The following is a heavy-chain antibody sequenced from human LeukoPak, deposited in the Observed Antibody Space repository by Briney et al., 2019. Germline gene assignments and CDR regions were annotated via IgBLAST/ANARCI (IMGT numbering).Heavy chain of an antibody. CDR1: GFTFSNYE. Sequence: GGSLRLSCAASGFTFSNYEMNWARQAPGKGLEWVSVISGSGKTIHYAVSVKGRFTISRDNAKKSLYLQMNSLRAEDTAVYYCARDSVAGSQDAFDIWGQGTMVTVSS. D-gene: IGHD6-19*01. J-gene: IGHJ3*02. CDR3: ARDSVAGSQDAFDI. V-gene: IGHV3-48*03. CDR2: ISGSGKTI.